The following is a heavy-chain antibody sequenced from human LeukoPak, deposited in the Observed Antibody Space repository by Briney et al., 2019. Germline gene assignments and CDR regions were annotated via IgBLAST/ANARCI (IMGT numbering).Heavy chain of an antibody. CDR2: ISGSGGST. CDR3: ARNPSMIVVACPDY. Sequence: PGGSLRLSCAASGFTFSSYSMNWVRQAPGKGLEWVSAISGSGGSTYYADSVKGRFTISRDNAKNTLYLQMNSLRAEDTAVYYCARNPSMIVVACPDYWGQGTLVTVSS. V-gene: IGHV3-23*01. D-gene: IGHD3-22*01. CDR1: GFTFSSYS. J-gene: IGHJ4*02.